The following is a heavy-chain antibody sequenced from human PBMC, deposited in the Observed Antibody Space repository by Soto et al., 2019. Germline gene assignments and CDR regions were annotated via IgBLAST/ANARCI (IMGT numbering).Heavy chain of an antibody. D-gene: IGHD3-3*01. CDR2: INPSGGST. V-gene: IGHV1-46*01. CDR1: GYTFTSYY. Sequence: ASVKVSCKASGYTFTSYYMHWVRQAPGQGLEWMGIINPSGGSTGYAQKFQGRVTMTRDTSTSTVYMELSSLRSEDTAVYYCAREGLRIGYYNTRWFVPWGQGTXVTVSS. CDR3: AREGLRIGYYNTRWFVP. J-gene: IGHJ5*02.